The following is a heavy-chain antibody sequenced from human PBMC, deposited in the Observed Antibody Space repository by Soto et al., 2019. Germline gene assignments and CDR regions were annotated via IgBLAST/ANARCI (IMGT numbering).Heavy chain of an antibody. J-gene: IGHJ6*02. D-gene: IGHD2-8*01. V-gene: IGHV1-24*01. CDR1: GYTLTELS. Sequence: QVQLVQSGAEVKKPGASVKVSCKVSGYTLTELSMHWVRQAPGKGLEWMGGFDPEDGETIYAQKFQGRVTMTEDTSTDTAYMELRSLRSEDTAVYYCATERGHCTNGVCYFYGMDVWGQGTTVTVSS. CDR2: FDPEDGET. CDR3: ATERGHCTNGVCYFYGMDV.